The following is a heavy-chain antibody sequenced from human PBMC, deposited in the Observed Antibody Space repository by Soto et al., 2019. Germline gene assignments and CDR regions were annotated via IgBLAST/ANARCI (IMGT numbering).Heavy chain of an antibody. J-gene: IGHJ3*02. D-gene: IGHD2-2*01. V-gene: IGHV3-23*01. CDR1: EFTFSNYA. CDR2: ISDNGGTT. Sequence: GGSLRLSCAASEFTFSNYAMSWVRQAPGKGLEWVSSISDNGGTTYYADSVKGRFTISRDNSKNTLYLQMNSLRAEDTAVYYCAKDQRYCSSTSCYDDAFDIWGQGTMVTVSS. CDR3: AKDQRYCSSTSCYDDAFDI.